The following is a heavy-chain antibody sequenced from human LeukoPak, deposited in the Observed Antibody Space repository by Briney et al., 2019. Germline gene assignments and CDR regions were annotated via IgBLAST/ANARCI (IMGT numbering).Heavy chain of an antibody. Sequence: GGSVRLSCAASGFDFSDYYIGWIRQAPGKGLEWVSYISSSGGSTIYYADSVKGRFTISRDNAKNSLYLQMNSLRAEDTAVYYCARGRGVIIIDYWGQGTLVTVSS. V-gene: IGHV3-11*01. J-gene: IGHJ4*02. D-gene: IGHD3-10*01. CDR2: ISSSGGSTI. CDR1: GFDFSDYY. CDR3: ARGRGVIIIDY.